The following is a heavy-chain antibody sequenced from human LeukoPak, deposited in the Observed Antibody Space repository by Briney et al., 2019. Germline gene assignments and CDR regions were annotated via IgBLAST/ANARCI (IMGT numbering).Heavy chain of an antibody. D-gene: IGHD4-11*01. J-gene: IGHJ6*03. V-gene: IGHV3-23*01. CDR1: GFTFSSYA. CDR2: VSGSGGST. CDR3: ARDAATVTTGFSGYYYYMDV. Sequence: GGSLRLSCAASGFTFSSYAMSWVRQAPGKGLEWVSAVSGSGGSTYYADSVKDRFTISRDNSKNTLYLQMNSLRAEDTAVYYCARDAATVTTGFSGYYYYMDVWGKGTTVTVSS.